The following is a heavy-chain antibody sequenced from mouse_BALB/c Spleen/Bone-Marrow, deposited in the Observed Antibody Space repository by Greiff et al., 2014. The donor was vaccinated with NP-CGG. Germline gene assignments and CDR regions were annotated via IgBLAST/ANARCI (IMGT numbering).Heavy chain of an antibody. J-gene: IGHJ3*01. CDR2: ISSGGGST. CDR3: ARQILRGFAY. CDR1: GFAFSSYD. V-gene: IGHV5-12-1*01. D-gene: IGHD1-1*01. Sequence: EVMLVESGGGLVKPGGSLKLSCAASGFAFSSYDMSWVRQTPEKRLEWVAYISSGGGSTYYSDTVKGRFTISRDNAKNTLYLQMSSLKSEDTAVYYCARQILRGFAYWGQGTLVTVSA.